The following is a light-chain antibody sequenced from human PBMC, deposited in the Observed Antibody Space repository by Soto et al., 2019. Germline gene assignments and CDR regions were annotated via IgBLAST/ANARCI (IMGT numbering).Light chain of an antibody. CDR2: GAS. V-gene: IGKV3-20*01. Sequence: EIVLTQSPGTLPLSPGEGATLSCRASQTVTNNYLTWYQQKPGQAPRLVIYGASSRATGIPDRFSGSGSGTDFTLTISRLEPEDFAVYYCQQHGTSPLTFGGGTKVEIK. CDR1: QTVTNNY. J-gene: IGKJ4*01. CDR3: QQHGTSPLT.